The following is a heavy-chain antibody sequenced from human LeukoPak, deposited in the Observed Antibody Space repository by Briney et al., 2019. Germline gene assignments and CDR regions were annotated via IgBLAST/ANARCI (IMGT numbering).Heavy chain of an antibody. J-gene: IGHJ4*02. CDR1: GFTFSTYS. Sequence: NPGGSLRLSCGASGFTFSTYSMNWVRQAPGKGLEWVSSISSSSSYIYYADSVKGRFTISRDNAKNSLYLQMNSLRAEDTAVYYCAKDWEVGAIDYWGQGTLVTVSS. CDR2: ISSSSSYI. D-gene: IGHD1-26*01. V-gene: IGHV3-21*01. CDR3: AKDWEVGAIDY.